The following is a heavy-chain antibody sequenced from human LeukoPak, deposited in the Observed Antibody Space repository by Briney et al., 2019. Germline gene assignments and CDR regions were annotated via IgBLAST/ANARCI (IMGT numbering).Heavy chain of an antibody. CDR2: IDKAGGT. J-gene: IGHJ3*02. CDR3: TRRMRGLGSYSDAFDI. Sequence: PGGSLRLSCAASGFTFSSYDMHWARQATGKGLEWVSGIDKAGGTYYPGSVKGRLTISRENAKNSLYLQMNSQRAGDTAVYFCTRRMRGLGSYSDAFDIWGQGTMVTVSS. CDR1: GFTFSSYD. D-gene: IGHD3-10*01. V-gene: IGHV3-13*04.